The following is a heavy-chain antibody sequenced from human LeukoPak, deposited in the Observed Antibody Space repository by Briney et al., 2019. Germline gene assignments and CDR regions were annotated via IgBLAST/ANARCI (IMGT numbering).Heavy chain of an antibody. CDR2: MNEDGSEK. J-gene: IGHJ4*02. D-gene: IGHD4-11*01. CDR3: ARDRGYSNFDN. V-gene: IGHV3-7*01. CDR1: GFGFSNYW. Sequence: GGSLRLSCAASGFGFSNYWMSWVRQAPGKGLEWVANMNEDGSEKNYVDSVKGRFTISRDNAQDSLYLQMNSPRAEDTAVYYCARDRGYSNFDNWGQGTLLTVSS.